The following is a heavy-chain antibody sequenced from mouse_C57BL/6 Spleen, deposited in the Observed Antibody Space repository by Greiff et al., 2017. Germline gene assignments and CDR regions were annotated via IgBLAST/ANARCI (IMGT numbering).Heavy chain of an antibody. Sequence: VQLQQPGTELVKPGASVKLSCKASGYTFTSYWMHWVKQRPGQGLEWIGNINPSNGGTISNEQFKSKATLTIDQSASPAYMQLRDLTSEDSAVYYCARWYYSNSYYFDYWGQGTTLTVSS. CDR2: INPSNGGT. CDR3: ARWYYSNSYYFDY. CDR1: GYTFTSYW. D-gene: IGHD2-5*01. J-gene: IGHJ2*01. V-gene: IGHV1-53*01.